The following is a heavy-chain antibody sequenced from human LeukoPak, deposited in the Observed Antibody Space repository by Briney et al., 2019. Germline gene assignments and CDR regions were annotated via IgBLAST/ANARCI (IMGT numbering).Heavy chain of an antibody. CDR3: ARSRLWPTGTFDV. CDR2: INHSGST. D-gene: IGHD2-8*02. Sequence: SETLSLTCGVIGGSLRGYYWSWIRQSPGKGLEWIGEINHSGSTNYSPSLKSRVTISVDTSKNQFSLKLFSPTAADTAVYFCARSRLWPTGTFDVWDQGAMVTVSS. CDR1: GGSLRGYY. V-gene: IGHV4-34*01. J-gene: IGHJ3*01.